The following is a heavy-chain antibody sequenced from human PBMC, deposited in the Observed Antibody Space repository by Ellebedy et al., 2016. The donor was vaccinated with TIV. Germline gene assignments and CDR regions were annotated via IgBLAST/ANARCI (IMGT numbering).Heavy chain of an antibody. CDR3: ARVGNWQFDY. V-gene: IGHV4-4*02. D-gene: IGHD1-1*01. CDR1: GASISSDKW. Sequence: MPSETLSLTCAVSGASISSDKWWTWVRQPPGKWLEWIVETHPTKSSNYNPSLKSRVTMSVDKSKNQFSLNLNSVTAADTAVYYCARVGNWQFDYWGQGTLVTVSS. J-gene: IGHJ4*02. CDR2: THPTKSS.